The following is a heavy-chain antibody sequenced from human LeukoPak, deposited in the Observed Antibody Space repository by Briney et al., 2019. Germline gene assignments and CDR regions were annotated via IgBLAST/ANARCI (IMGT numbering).Heavy chain of an antibody. V-gene: IGHV3-23*01. CDR3: AKMKGHPLPKYYMDV. D-gene: IGHD1-26*01. CDR1: GFTFSGFA. J-gene: IGHJ6*01. CDR2: ISGSGDNT. Sequence: PGGSPRLSCAASGFTFSGFAMSWVRRTPGKGLEWVSGISGSGDNTLYADSVEGRFTISRDNSKNTLYLEMNSLRAEDTAIYYCAKMKGHPLPKYYMDVWGQGTTVTVSS.